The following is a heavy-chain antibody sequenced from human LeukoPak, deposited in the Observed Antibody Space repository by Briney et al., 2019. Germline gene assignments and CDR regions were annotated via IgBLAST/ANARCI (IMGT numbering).Heavy chain of an antibody. Sequence: GGSLRLSCTASGFTFGDYAMSWVRQALGKGLEWVGFIRNKAYGGATDHAASVKGRFTISRDDSKSIAYLQMNSLKTEDTAVYYCTRGVYYFDYWGQGTLVTVSS. CDR1: GFTFGDYA. CDR2: IRNKAYGGAT. J-gene: IGHJ4*02. CDR3: TRGVYYFDY. V-gene: IGHV3-49*04.